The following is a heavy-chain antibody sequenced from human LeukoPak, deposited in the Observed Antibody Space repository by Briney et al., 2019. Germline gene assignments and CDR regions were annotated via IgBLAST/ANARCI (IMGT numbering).Heavy chain of an antibody. D-gene: IGHD6-13*01. CDR3: AREQPMNWFDP. J-gene: IGHJ5*02. Sequence: SETLSLTCAVSGDSSSNTNWWSWVRQPPGRGLEWIGEIFHNGSTNSNPSLKSRVTISLDESKNHFSLRLTSVTAADTAMYYCAREQPMNWFDPWGQGSLVTVSS. V-gene: IGHV4-4*02. CDR2: IFHNGST. CDR1: GDSSSNTNW.